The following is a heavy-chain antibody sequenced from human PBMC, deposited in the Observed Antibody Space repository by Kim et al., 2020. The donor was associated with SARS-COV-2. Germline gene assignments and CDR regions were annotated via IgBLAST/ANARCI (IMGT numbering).Heavy chain of an antibody. CDR1: GGSISSYY. V-gene: IGHV4-59*01. D-gene: IGHD1-26*01. Sequence: SETLSLTCTVSGGSISSYYWSWIRQPPGKGLEWIGYIYYSGSTNYNPSLKSRVTISVDTSKNQFSLKLSSVTAADTAVYYCASIVGSHEWFDPWGQGTLVTVSS. CDR2: IYYSGST. CDR3: ASIVGSHEWFDP. J-gene: IGHJ5*02.